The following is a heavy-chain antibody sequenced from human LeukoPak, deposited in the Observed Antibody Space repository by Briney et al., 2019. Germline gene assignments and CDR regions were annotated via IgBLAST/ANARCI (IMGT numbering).Heavy chain of an antibody. J-gene: IGHJ4*02. Sequence: PSETLSLTCAVYGGSFSGYYWSWIRQPPGKGLEWIGEINHSGSTNYDPSLKSRVTISVDTSKNQFSLKLSSVTAADTAVYYCAGSGSQRSLFDYWGQGTLVTVSS. CDR1: GGSFSGYY. CDR3: AGSGSQRSLFDY. D-gene: IGHD3-10*01. V-gene: IGHV4-34*01. CDR2: INHSGST.